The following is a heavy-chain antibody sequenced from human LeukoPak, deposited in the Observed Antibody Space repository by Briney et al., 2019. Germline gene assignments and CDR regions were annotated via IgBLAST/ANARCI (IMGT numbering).Heavy chain of an antibody. Sequence: GGSLRLSCAASGFTFSSYWMSWVRQAPGKGLEWVANIKQDGSEKYYVDSVKGRFTISRDNAQNSLYLQMNSLRAEDTAVYYCARVRGGYCSGGSCYSAFDIWGQRTMVTVSA. J-gene: IGHJ3*02. CDR1: GFTFSSYW. D-gene: IGHD2-15*01. CDR3: ARVRGGYCSGGSCYSAFDI. V-gene: IGHV3-7*02. CDR2: IKQDGSEK.